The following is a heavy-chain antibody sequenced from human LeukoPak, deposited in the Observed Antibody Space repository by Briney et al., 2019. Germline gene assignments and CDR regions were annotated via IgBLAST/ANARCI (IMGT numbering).Heavy chain of an antibody. D-gene: IGHD6-25*01. J-gene: IGHJ6*03. Sequence: SETLSLTCTVSGGSISRSSYYWGWIRQPPGKGLEWIGEINHSGSTNYNPSLKSRVTISVDTSKNQFSLKLSSVTAADTAVYYCARVAAMRLSSYYYYMDVWGKGTTVTVSS. CDR3: ARVAAMRLSSYYYYMDV. CDR2: INHSGST. CDR1: GGSISRSSYY. V-gene: IGHV4-39*07.